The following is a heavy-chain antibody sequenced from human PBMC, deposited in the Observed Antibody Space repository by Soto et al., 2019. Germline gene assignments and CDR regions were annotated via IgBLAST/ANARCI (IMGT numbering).Heavy chain of an antibody. Sequence: PGGALRRSGAGSGLTFSSYVMHWVRQAPGKGLAWVAVISYDGSNKYYADSVKGRFTISRENAKNSLYLQMNSLRAGDTAVYYCARAQGTRRDSSGYSNDAFDIWGQGTIVTVSS. D-gene: IGHD3-22*01. CDR1: GLTFSSYV. J-gene: IGHJ3*02. CDR2: ISYDGSNK. V-gene: IGHV3-30*14. CDR3: ARAQGTRRDSSGYSNDAFDI.